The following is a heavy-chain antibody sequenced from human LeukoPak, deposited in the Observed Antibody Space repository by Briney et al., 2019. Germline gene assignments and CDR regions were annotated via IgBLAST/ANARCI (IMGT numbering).Heavy chain of an antibody. D-gene: IGHD4-23*01. CDR1: GGSCSGYY. J-gene: IGHJ4*02. Sequence: SETLSLTCAVYGGSCSGYYWSWIRQPPGKGLEWIGYIYYSGSTNYNPSLKSRVTISVDTSKNQFSLKLSSVTAADTAVYYCARDPGGPGDYWGQGTLVTVYS. V-gene: IGHV4-59*01. CDR2: IYYSGST. CDR3: ARDPGGPGDY.